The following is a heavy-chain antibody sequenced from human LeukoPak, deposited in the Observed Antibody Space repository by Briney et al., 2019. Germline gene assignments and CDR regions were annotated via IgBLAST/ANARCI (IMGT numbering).Heavy chain of an antibody. CDR1: GYTFTSYA. CDR3: ARGEAMAPFDY. V-gene: IGHV1-3*01. D-gene: IGHD5-18*01. CDR2: INAGNGNT. Sequence: GASVKVSCKASGYTFTSYAVHWVRQAPGQRLEWMGWINAGNGNTKYSQKFQGRVTITRDTSASIAYMELSSLRFEDTAVYYCARGEAMAPFDYWGQGTLVTVSS. J-gene: IGHJ4*02.